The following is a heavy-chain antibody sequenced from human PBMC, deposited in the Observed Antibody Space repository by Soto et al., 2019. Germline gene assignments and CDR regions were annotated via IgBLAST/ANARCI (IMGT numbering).Heavy chain of an antibody. CDR1: GFAIRSNA. CDR3: VRAAGIAAAGSSQGVL. V-gene: IGHV3-30*04. CDR2: ISFEGSYK. D-gene: IGHD6-13*01. J-gene: IGHJ4*02. Sequence: QVQLVESGGGVVQPGRSLRLSCVASGFAIRSNAINWVRQAPGKGLEWVAVISFEGSYKYYADSVKGRFTVSRDNSKNTVSLQMDSLTGEDSALYYCVRAAGIAAAGSSQGVLWGQGTLVTVSS.